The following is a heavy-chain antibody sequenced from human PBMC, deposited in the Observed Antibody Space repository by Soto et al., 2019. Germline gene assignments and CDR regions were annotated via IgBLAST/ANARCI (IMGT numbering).Heavy chain of an antibody. J-gene: IGHJ4*02. V-gene: IGHV4-34*01. Sequence: PSETLSLTCAVYGGSFSGYYWSWIRQPPGKGLEWIGEINHSGSTNYNPSLKGRVTISVDTSKNQFSLKLSSVTAADTAVYYCARGGYYYGSGTLAPFDYWGQGTLVTVSS. D-gene: IGHD3-10*01. CDR2: INHSGST. CDR1: GGSFSGYY. CDR3: ARGGYYYGSGTLAPFDY.